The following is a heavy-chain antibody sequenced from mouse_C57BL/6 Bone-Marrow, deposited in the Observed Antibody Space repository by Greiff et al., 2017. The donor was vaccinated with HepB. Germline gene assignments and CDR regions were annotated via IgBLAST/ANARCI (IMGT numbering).Heavy chain of an antibody. J-gene: IGHJ1*03. D-gene: IGHD2-3*01. CDR3: ARGLLPNWYFDV. Sequence: EVQLQQSGPELVKPGASVKISCKASGYSFTDYNMNWVKQSNGKSLEWIGVINPNYGTTSYNQKFKGKATLTVDQSSSTTYVQLNSLTSEDSAVYYCARGLLPNWYFDVWGTGTTVTVSS. CDR1: GYSFTDYN. V-gene: IGHV1-39*01. CDR2: INPNYGTT.